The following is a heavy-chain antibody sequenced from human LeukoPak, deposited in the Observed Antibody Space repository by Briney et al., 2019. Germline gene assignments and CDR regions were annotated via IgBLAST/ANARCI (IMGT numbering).Heavy chain of an antibody. CDR3: ARGGVAGNFT. CDR2: INHSGST. J-gene: IGHJ5*02. CDR1: GGSFSGYY. Sequence: SETLSLTCAVYGGSFSGYYRSWIRQPPGKGLEWIGEINHSGSTNYNPSLKSRVTISVDTSKNQFSLKLSSVTAADTAVYYCARGGVAGNFTWGQGTLVTVSS. V-gene: IGHV4-34*01. D-gene: IGHD6-19*01.